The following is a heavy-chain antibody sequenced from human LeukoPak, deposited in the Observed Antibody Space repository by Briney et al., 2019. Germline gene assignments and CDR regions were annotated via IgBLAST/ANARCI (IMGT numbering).Heavy chain of an antibody. D-gene: IGHD3-3*01. CDR3: ARAVFWSGVYDY. J-gene: IGHJ4*02. CDR2: INTDGSDT. Sequence: GGSLRLSCAASGFTFSGYWMHWVRQAPGKGLVWVSCINTDGSDTSYADSAKGRFTISRDNTKNTMYLKMNSTRAEDTALYFCARAVFWSGVYDYWGQETLVTVSS. V-gene: IGHV3-74*01. CDR1: GFTFSGYW.